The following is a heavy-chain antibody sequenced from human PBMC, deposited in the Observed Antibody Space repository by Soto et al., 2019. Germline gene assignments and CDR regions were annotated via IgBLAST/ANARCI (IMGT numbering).Heavy chain of an antibody. Sequence: GGSLTLSCAVSGFTFTRYSMDWVRPAPGKGLEWVSSISSTTNYINYGDSMKGRFTISRDNAKNSLYLEMNSLRAEDTAVYYCAREYEDLTSNFDYWGQGTLVTVSS. J-gene: IGHJ4*02. CDR3: AREYEDLTSNFDY. CDR2: ISSTTNYI. V-gene: IGHV3-21*06. D-gene: IGHD3-3*01. CDR1: GFTFTRYS.